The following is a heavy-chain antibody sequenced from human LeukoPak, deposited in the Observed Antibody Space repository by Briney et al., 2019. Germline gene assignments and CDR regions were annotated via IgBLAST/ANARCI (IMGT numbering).Heavy chain of an antibody. Sequence: GASVKVSCKTSGYTFTGYYLRWVRQAPGQGLEWMGWINPNSGGTNYAQNFQGRVTMTRDTSNTTAYMEMSRLRSDDTAVYYCAQRTGSGIFSEGWGQGTLVTVSS. CDR2: INPNSGGT. D-gene: IGHD1-26*01. J-gene: IGHJ4*02. CDR1: GYTFTGYY. V-gene: IGHV1-2*02. CDR3: AQRTGSGIFSEG.